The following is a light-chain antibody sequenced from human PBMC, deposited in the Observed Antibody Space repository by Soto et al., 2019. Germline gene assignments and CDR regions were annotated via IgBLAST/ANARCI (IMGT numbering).Light chain of an antibody. Sequence: EIVLTQSPGTLSLSPGERATLSCRASQSVSSSYLAWYQQKPGQAPRLLIYGASSRATGIPARFSGSGSGTDFTLTISRLEPEDFAVYYCQQYGSSPQTFGQGTKVYSK. CDR1: QSVSSSY. V-gene: IGKV3-20*01. CDR2: GAS. CDR3: QQYGSSPQT. J-gene: IGKJ1*01.